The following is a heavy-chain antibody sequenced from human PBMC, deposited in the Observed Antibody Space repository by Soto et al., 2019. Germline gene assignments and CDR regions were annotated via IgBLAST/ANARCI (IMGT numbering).Heavy chain of an antibody. V-gene: IGHV1-2*02. CDR2: INPNSGGT. J-gene: IGHJ6*02. CDR3: AISEYYYYGMDV. Sequence: GASVKVSCKASGYTFTGYDMHWVRQAPGQGLEWMGWINPNSGGTNYAQKFQGRVTMTRDTSISTAYMELSRLRSDDTAVYYCAISEYYYYGMDVRGQGTMVTVAS. CDR1: GYTFTGYD.